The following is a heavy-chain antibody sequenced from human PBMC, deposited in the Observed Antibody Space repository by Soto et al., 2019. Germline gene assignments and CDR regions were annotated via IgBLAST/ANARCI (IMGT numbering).Heavy chain of an antibody. CDR2: IASTGDSV. CDR1: GFVFRRYV. Sequence: VPLVESGGGLVQPGGSLRLSCAASGFVFRRYVMHWVRQVPGKGLEFVSTIASTGDSVGYADSVRGRFTTSRDNAKDSMYLQMNSLRPEDSALYFCVKDAPNGSIDYWGRGTLVIVSS. J-gene: IGHJ4*02. CDR3: VKDAPNGSIDY. D-gene: IGHD3-10*01. V-gene: IGHV3-9*01.